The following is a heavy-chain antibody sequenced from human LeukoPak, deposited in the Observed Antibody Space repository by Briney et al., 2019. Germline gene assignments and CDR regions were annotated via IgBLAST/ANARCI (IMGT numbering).Heavy chain of an antibody. J-gene: IGHJ5*02. CDR1: GGTFSSYA. CDR3: ARLGYYYDSSGYYRRLNWFDP. D-gene: IGHD3-22*01. CDR2: IIPIFGTA. V-gene: IGHV1-69*05. Sequence: SVTVSCKASGGTFSSYAISWVRQAPGQGLEWMGGIIPIFGTANYAQKFQGRVTITTNESTSTAYMELSSLRSEDTAVYYCARLGYYYDSSGYYRRLNWFDPWGQGTLVTVSS.